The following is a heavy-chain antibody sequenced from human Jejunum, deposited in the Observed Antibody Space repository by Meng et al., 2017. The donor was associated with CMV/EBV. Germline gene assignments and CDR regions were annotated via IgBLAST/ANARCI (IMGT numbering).Heavy chain of an antibody. CDR2: IYSNTGET. CDR1: FTDHY. D-gene: IGHD2-2*01. V-gene: IGHV1-2*02. CDR3: ARRGGYCSSPNCPGSFDI. J-gene: IGHJ3*02. Sequence: FTDHYLHWVRQAPGQGLEWMGWIYSNTGETKYAQKFQGRVTMTRDTSISTVYMELSRLTSDDTAVYYCARRGGYCSSPNCPGSFDIWGHGTMVTVSS.